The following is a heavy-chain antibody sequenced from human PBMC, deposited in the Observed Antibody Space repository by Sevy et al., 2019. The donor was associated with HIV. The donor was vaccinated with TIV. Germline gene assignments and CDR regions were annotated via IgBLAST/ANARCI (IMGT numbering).Heavy chain of an antibody. J-gene: IGHJ4*02. CDR1: GFTFSTYG. D-gene: IGHD4-17*01. CDR2: IWFDGSNT. V-gene: IGHV3-33*01. Sequence: GGSLRLSCAASGFTFSTYGMHWVRQAPGKGLEWVAVIWFDGSNTYYADSVKGRFTISRDIAKNTLHLQMNSLRGEDTAVYYSARDLEFYDYGDYGPAFMPDYWGQGTLVTVSS. CDR3: ARDLEFYDYGDYGPAFMPDY.